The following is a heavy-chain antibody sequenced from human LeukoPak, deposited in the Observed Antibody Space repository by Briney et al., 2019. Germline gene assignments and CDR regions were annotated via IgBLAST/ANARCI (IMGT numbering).Heavy chain of an antibody. J-gene: IGHJ5*02. CDR3: AKEPTVTPYDWFDP. CDR2: IRYDGSNK. D-gene: IGHD4-17*01. CDR1: QFNFNKFG. Sequence: GGSLRLSCTASQFNFNKFGMHWVRQAPGKGLEWVAFIRYDGSNKYYADSVKGRFTISRDNSKNTLYLQMNSLRAEDTAVYYCAKEPTVTPYDWFDPWGQGTLVTVSS. V-gene: IGHV3-30*02.